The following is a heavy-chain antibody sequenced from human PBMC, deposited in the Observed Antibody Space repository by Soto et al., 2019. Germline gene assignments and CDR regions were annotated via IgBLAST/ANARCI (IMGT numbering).Heavy chain of an antibody. CDR3: AKGQGYCSGGSCYSNWFDP. Sequence: EVQLLESGGGLVQPGGSLRLSCAASGLTFSSHAMSWVRQPPGKGLEWVSAISGSGLYTYYADSVKGRFTISRDNSKNTLYLQMNSLRAEDTAVYYCAKGQGYCSGGSCYSNWFDPWGQGTLVTVSS. D-gene: IGHD2-15*01. V-gene: IGHV3-23*01. J-gene: IGHJ5*02. CDR2: ISGSGLYT. CDR1: GLTFSSHA.